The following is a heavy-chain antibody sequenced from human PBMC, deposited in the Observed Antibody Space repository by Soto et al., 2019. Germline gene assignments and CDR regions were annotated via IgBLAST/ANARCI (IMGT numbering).Heavy chain of an antibody. V-gene: IGHV3-23*01. CDR3: AKVEGRGYNYGYSDY. J-gene: IGHJ4*02. Sequence: EVQLLQSGGGLVQPGGSLRLSCVVSGFTFSGYAMSWVLQAPGMGLEWVSGIGGSGTASGYAESVKGRFTISRDNTKNTLYLQMTSLRDEDTAVYYCAKVEGRGYNYGYSDYWGQGTLVIVSS. CDR1: GFTFSGYA. CDR2: IGGSGTAS. D-gene: IGHD5-18*01.